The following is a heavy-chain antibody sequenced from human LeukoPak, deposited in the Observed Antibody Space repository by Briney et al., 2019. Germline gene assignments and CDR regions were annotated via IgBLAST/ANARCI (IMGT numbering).Heavy chain of an antibody. CDR3: AKHIKVVPAAGGDY. Sequence: GGSLRLSCAASGFTFSSYAMSWVRQAPGEGLEWVSAISGSGGSTYYADSVKGRFTISRGNSKNTLYLQMNSLRAEDTAVYYCAKHIKVVPAAGGDYWGQGTLVTVSS. J-gene: IGHJ4*02. CDR2: ISGSGGST. CDR1: GFTFSSYA. D-gene: IGHD2-2*01. V-gene: IGHV3-23*01.